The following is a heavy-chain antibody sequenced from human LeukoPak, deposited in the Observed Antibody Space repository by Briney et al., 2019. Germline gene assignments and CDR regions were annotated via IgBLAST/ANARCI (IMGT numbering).Heavy chain of an antibody. Sequence: PGGSLRLSCAASGFTFSSYWMSWVRQAPGKGLEWVANIKQDGSEKYYVDSVKGRFTISRDNAKNSLYLQMNSLRAEDTAVYYCARNARVPKLRYFDWLNYYYYMDVWGKGTTVTISS. D-gene: IGHD3-9*01. CDR2: IKQDGSEK. V-gene: IGHV3-7*01. CDR1: GFTFSSYW. CDR3: ARNARVPKLRYFDWLNYYYYMDV. J-gene: IGHJ6*03.